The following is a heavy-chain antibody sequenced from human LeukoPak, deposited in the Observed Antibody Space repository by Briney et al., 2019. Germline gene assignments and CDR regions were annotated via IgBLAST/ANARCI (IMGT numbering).Heavy chain of an antibody. CDR2: IWYDGSNK. CDR1: GFTSSSYG. V-gene: IGHV3-33*01. Sequence: GRSLRLSCAASGFTSSSYGVRWGRQAPGKGLEWGAVIWYDGSNKYYADSVKGRFTISRDNSKNTLYLQMNSLRAEDTAVYYCARDPTYYYDRSGYSPGFHYWGQGTLVTVSS. CDR3: ARDPTYYYDRSGYSPGFHY. D-gene: IGHD3-22*01. J-gene: IGHJ4*02.